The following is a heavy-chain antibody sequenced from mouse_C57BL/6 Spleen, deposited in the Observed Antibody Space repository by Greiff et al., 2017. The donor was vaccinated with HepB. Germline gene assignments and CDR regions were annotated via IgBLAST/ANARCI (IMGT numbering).Heavy chain of an antibody. V-gene: IGHV1-59*01. J-gene: IGHJ4*01. CDR2: IDPSDSYT. CDR3: ARDYYDYDAYYYAMDY. Sequence: QVHVKQPGAELVRPGTSVKLSCKASGYTFTSYWMHWVKQRPGQGLEWIGVIDPSDSYTNYNQKFKGKATLTVDTSSSTAYMQLSSLTSEDSAVYYCARDYYDYDAYYYAMDYWGQGTSVTVSS. CDR1: GYTFTSYW. D-gene: IGHD2-4*01.